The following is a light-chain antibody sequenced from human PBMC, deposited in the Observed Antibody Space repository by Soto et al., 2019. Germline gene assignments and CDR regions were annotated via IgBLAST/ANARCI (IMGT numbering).Light chain of an antibody. J-gene: IGLJ3*02. Sequence: QAVLTQSPSASASLGASVKLTCTLSSGHSSYAIAWHQQQPEKGPRYLMMLNSYGSHFKGDGIPDRFSGSSSGAERYLTISSLQSEDEADYYCQTWVTGPWVFGGGTKLTVL. CDR3: QTWVTGPWV. CDR2: LNSYGSH. CDR1: SGHSSYA. V-gene: IGLV4-69*01.